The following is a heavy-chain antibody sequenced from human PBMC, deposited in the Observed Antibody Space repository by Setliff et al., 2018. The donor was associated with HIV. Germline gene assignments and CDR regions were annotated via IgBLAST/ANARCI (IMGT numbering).Heavy chain of an antibody. Sequence: VKVSCKTSGGTLSNYVITWVRQAPGQGLEWMGMIIPMYNIPAYAQKFQGRVTFTADESTSTAYMELSSLSSEDTAVYYCARDQTGVAAAAFGGGSAWSDEGFDIWGQGTMGTVSS. CDR3: ARDQTGVAAAAFGGGSAWSDEGFDI. J-gene: IGHJ3*02. D-gene: IGHD6-13*01. CDR1: GGTLSNYV. CDR2: IIPMYNIP. V-gene: IGHV1-69*15.